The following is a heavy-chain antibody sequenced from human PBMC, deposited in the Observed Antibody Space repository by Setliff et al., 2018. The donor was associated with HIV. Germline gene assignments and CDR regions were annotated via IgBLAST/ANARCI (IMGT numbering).Heavy chain of an antibody. J-gene: IGHJ3*02. CDR1: GFTVSSNY. Sequence: PGGSLRLSCAASGFTVSSNYLNWVRQAPGKGLEWVSVIYSGGTTYYADSVKGRFTISRDNSKNTLYLQMNSLRAEDTAVYYCARAEMATIVAFDIWGQGTMVTV. CDR3: ARAEMATIVAFDI. CDR2: IYSGGTT. V-gene: IGHV3-53*01. D-gene: IGHD5-12*01.